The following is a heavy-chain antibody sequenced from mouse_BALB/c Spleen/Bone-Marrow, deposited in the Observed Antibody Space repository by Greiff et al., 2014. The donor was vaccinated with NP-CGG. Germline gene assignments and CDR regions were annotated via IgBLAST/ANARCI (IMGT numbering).Heavy chain of an antibody. D-gene: IGHD2-1*01. CDR1: GFTFSDFY. CDR2: SRNKANDYTT. J-gene: IGHJ4*01. Sequence: EVKLMESGGGLVQPGGSLRLSCATSGFTFSDFYMEWVRQPPGKRLEWIAASRNKANDYTTEYSASVKGQFIVSRDTSQSILYLQMNALRAEDTAIYYCARDAGYGNYVDYAMDYWGQGTSVTVSS. V-gene: IGHV7-1*02. CDR3: ARDAGYGNYVDYAMDY.